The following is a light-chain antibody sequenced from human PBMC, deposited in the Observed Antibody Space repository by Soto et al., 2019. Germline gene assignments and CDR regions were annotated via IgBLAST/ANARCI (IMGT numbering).Light chain of an antibody. Sequence: QSALTQPASVSGSPGQSITISCTGTSSDVADYNYVSWYQQHPGKPPKLVIYEVSGRPSGISNRFSGSKSGNTASLTISGLQAEDEADYYCSSYTTGSTLVVFGGGTKLTVL. CDR2: EVS. J-gene: IGLJ2*01. V-gene: IGLV2-14*01. CDR1: SSDVADYNY. CDR3: SSYTTGSTLVV.